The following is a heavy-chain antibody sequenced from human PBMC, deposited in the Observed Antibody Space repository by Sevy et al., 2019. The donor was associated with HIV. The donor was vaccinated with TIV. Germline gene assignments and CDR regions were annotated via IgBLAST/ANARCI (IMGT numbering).Heavy chain of an antibody. CDR3: ARGLAALPGYYYGMDV. CDR2: ILYDSSNK. D-gene: IGHD6-6*01. J-gene: IGHJ6*02. CDR1: GFTFGSYG. Sequence: GGSVRLSCAVSGFTFGSYGMHWVRQAPGKGLEWVAVILYDSSNKYYGDSVKGRFTISRDNSKNTLYLQMNSLRTDDTAVYYCARGLAALPGYYYGMDVWGQGTTVTVSS. V-gene: IGHV3-30*03.